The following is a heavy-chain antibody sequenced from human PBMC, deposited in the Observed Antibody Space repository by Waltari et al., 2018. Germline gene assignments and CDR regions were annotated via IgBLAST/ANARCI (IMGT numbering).Heavy chain of an antibody. D-gene: IGHD3-10*01. V-gene: IGHV3-30*01. J-gene: IGHJ3*02. CDR1: GFTFSSYA. CDR2: ISYDGSNK. CDR3: ARMDYYGSGSHPTDAFDI. Sequence: QVQLVESGGGVVQPGRSLRLSCAASGFTFSSYALHWVRQAPGKGLEWVAVISYDGSNKYYVDPVKGRFTIARDKSKNTLYLQMNSLRAEDTAVYYCARMDYYGSGSHPTDAFDIWGQGTMVTVSS.